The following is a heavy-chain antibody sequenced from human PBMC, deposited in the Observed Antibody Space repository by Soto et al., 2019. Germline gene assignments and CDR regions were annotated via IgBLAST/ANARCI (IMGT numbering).Heavy chain of an antibody. CDR3: ARDLVLRYFGYYGMDV. CDR1: GFTFSSYG. Sequence: GGSLRLSCAASGFTFSSYGMHWVRQAPGKGLEWVAVIWYDGSNKYYADSVKGRFTISRDNSKNTLYLQMNSLRAEDTAVYYCARDLVLRYFGYYGMDVWGQGTTVTVSS. J-gene: IGHJ6*02. CDR2: IWYDGSNK. V-gene: IGHV3-33*01. D-gene: IGHD3-9*01.